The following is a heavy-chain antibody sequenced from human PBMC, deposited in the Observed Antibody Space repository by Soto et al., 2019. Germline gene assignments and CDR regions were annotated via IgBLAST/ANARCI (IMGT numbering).Heavy chain of an antibody. CDR3: ARGRIVLVPAAMDAFDI. Sequence: QVQLVESGGGVVQPGRSLRLSCAASGFTFSSYAMHWVRQAPGKGLEWVAVISYDGSNKYYADSVKGRFTISRDNSKNTLYLQMNSLRAEDTAVYYCARGRIVLVPAAMDAFDIWGQGTMVTVSS. J-gene: IGHJ3*02. V-gene: IGHV3-30-3*01. CDR1: GFTFSSYA. CDR2: ISYDGSNK. D-gene: IGHD2-2*01.